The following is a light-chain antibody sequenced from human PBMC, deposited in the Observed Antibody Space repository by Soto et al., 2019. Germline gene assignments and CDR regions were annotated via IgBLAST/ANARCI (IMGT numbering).Light chain of an antibody. J-gene: IGLJ2*01. CDR1: SSDVGNYNY. CDR2: DVN. Sequence: QSVLTQPRSVSGSPGQSVTISCTGTSSDVGNYNYVSWYQQNPGKAPKFMMYDVNKRPSGVPDRFSGSKSGNTASLTISGLQAEDEADYYCCSYAGSDTYVLFGGGTKVTVL. V-gene: IGLV2-11*01. CDR3: CSYAGSDTYVL.